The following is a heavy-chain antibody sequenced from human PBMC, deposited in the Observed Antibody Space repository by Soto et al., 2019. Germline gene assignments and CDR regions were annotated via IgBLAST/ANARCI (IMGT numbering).Heavy chain of an antibody. J-gene: IGHJ4*02. CDR3: ARGYSSSSAAFDY. CDR1: GFTFNSYA. V-gene: IGHV3-30-3*01. CDR2: ISYDGSNK. Sequence: QVQLVESGGGVVQPGRSLRLSCAASGFTFNSYAVHWVRQAPGKGLEWVAIISYDGSNKYYTDSVEGRFTISRDNSKNTLYLQMNSLRAEDTAVYYCARGYSSSSAAFDYWGQGTLVTVSS. D-gene: IGHD6-13*01.